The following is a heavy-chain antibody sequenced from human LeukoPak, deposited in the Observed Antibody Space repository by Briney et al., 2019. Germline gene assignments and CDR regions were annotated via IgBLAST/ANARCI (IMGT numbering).Heavy chain of an antibody. CDR1: GFAFGGYG. V-gene: IGHV3-33*01. D-gene: IGHD1-14*01. CDR2: IAYDGSRA. CDR3: TRYNNDHFDY. J-gene: IGHJ4*02. Sequence: GRSLRLSCAGSGFAFGGYGMHWFRQTPGKGLEWVAVIAYDGSRAFYADSVKGRFTISRDNSKNTMSVQMDDLRAEDTAVYYCTRYNNDHFDYWGQGTLVTVSS.